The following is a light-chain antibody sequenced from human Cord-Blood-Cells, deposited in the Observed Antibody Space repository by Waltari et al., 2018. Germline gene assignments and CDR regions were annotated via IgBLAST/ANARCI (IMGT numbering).Light chain of an antibody. CDR1: SSDVGGYNY. Sequence: QSALTQPRSVSGSPGQSVTISCTGTSSDVGGYNYVSWYQQHPGKAPKLMIYDVSKRPSGVPDRVPGSRSRNTASLTIAGLQAEDEADYYCCSYAGSYTWVFGGGTKLTVL. CDR2: DVS. CDR3: CSYAGSYTWV. J-gene: IGLJ3*02. V-gene: IGLV2-11*01.